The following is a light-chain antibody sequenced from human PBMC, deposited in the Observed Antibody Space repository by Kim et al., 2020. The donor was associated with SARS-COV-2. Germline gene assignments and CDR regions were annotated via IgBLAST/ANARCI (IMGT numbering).Light chain of an antibody. V-gene: IGKV1-17*01. J-gene: IGKJ1*01. CDR2: GAS. Sequence: DIQMTQSPSSLSASVGDRVIITCRASQAIRNDLGWYQQKPGKAPKCLIYGASILQSGVSSRFSGSGSGTEFTLTISSLQPEDFATYFCVQQSGHPRTFGQGTKVEVK. CDR3: VQQSGHPRT. CDR1: QAIRND.